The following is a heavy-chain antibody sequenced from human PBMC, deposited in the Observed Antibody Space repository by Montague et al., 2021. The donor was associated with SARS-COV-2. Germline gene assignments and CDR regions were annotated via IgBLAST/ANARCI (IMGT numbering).Heavy chain of an antibody. CDR2: IYYSGTT. V-gene: IGHV4-39*01. Sequence: SETLSLTCSVSGGSISSSSHYWAWIRQPPGRSLEWIGTIYYSGTTLYHPSLKSRITMSVDTSDNQFSLQLNSVSATDTAIYYCARAQMAVTEYYPDYWGQGILATVSS. J-gene: IGHJ4*02. D-gene: IGHD2/OR15-2a*01. CDR1: GGSISSSSHY. CDR3: ARAQMAVTEYYPDY.